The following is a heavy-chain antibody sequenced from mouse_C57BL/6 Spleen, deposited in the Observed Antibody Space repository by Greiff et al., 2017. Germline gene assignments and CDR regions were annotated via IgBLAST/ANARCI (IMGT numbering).Heavy chain of an antibody. CDR2: ISYDGSN. Sequence: EVQLQESGPGLVKPSQSLSLTCSVTGYSITSGYYWNWIRQFPGNKLEWMGYISYDGSNNYNPSLKNRISITRDTSKNQFFLKLNSVTTEDTATYYCARDEDYDYDPFAYWGQGTLVTVSA. CDR1: GYSITSGYY. V-gene: IGHV3-6*01. CDR3: ARDEDYDYDPFAY. J-gene: IGHJ3*01. D-gene: IGHD2-4*01.